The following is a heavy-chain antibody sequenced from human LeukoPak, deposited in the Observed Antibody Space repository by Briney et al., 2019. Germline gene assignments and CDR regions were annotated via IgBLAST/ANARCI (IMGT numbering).Heavy chain of an antibody. Sequence: QPGGSLRLSCAASGFTFSSYAMHWVRQAPGKGLEWVAVISYDGSNKYYADSVKGRFTISRDNSKNTLYLQMNSLRAEDTAVYYCARESSGLQRSSWYHPGYFDYWGQGTLVTVSS. CDR1: GFTFSSYA. CDR3: ARESSGLQRSSWYHPGYFDY. CDR2: ISYDGSNK. J-gene: IGHJ4*02. V-gene: IGHV3-30-3*01. D-gene: IGHD6-13*01.